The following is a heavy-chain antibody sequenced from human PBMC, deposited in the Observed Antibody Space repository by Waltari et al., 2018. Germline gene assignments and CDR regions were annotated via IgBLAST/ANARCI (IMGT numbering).Heavy chain of an antibody. CDR2: INHSGST. V-gene: IGHV4-34*01. CDR3: ARDPYGDYVLDY. J-gene: IGHJ4*02. Sequence: QVQLQQWGAGLLKPSETLSLTCAVYGGSFSGYYWSWIRQPPGKGLEWIGEINHSGSTNYNPSLKSRVTISVDTSKNQFSLKLSSVTAADTAVYHCARDPYGDYVLDYWGQGTLVTVSS. CDR1: GGSFSGYY. D-gene: IGHD4-17*01.